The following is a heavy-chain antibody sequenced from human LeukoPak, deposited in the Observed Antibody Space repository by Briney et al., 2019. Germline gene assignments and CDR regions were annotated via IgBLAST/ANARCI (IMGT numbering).Heavy chain of an antibody. V-gene: IGHV2-5*02. CDR3: AYGTGGFNIFTGFYSPFRY. D-gene: IGHD3-9*01. J-gene: IGHJ4*02. CDR1: GFSFTSGVG. Sequence: SGPSLVKPTQTLTLTCTFSGFSFTSGVGVGWIRQPPGKALEWLALIYWDDDQRYSPSLKSRLTITKDTSKNQVVLTMTNMGPVDTATYFCAYGTGGFNIFTGFYSPFRYWGQGALVTVSS. CDR2: IYWDDDQ.